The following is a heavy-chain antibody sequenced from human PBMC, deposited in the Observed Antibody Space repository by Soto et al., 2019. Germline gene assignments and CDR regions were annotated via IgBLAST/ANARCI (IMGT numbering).Heavy chain of an antibody. CDR2: IYYSGST. V-gene: IGHV4-61*08. CDR3: ARDQRGGGPNWFDP. CDR1: GGSISSGGYY. D-gene: IGHD2-15*01. Sequence: SETLSLTCTVSGGSISSGGYYWSWIRQHPGKGLEWIGYIYYSGSTNYNPSLKSRVTISVDTSKNQFSLKLSSVTAADTAVYYCARDQRGGGPNWFDPWGQGTLVTVSS. J-gene: IGHJ5*02.